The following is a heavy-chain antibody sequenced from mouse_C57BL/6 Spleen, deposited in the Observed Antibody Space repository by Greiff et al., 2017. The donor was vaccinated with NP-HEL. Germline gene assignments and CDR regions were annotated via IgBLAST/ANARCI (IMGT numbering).Heavy chain of an antibody. CDR1: GFNIKNTY. D-gene: IGHD1-1*01. CDR2: IDPANGNT. Sequence: VQLKESVAELVRPGASVKLSCTASGFNIKNTYMHWVKQRPEQGLEWIGRIDPANGNTKYAPKFQGKATITADTSSNTAYLQLSSLTSEDTAIYYCARWDYYGSAWFAYWGQGTLVTVSA. V-gene: IGHV14-3*01. CDR3: ARWDYYGSAWFAY. J-gene: IGHJ3*01.